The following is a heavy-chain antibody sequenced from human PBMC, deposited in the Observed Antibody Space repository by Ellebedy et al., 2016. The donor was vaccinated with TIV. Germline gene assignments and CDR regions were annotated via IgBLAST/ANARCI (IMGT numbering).Heavy chain of an antibody. D-gene: IGHD1-26*01. CDR3: AKDRWELRYYFDY. CDR2: ISYDGSNK. J-gene: IGHJ4*02. V-gene: IGHV3-30*18. Sequence: GESLKISXAASGFTFSSYGMHWVRQAPGKGLEWVAVISYDGSNKYYADSVKGRFTISRDNSKNTLYLQMNSLRAEDTAVYYCAKDRWELRYYFDYWGQGTLVTVSS. CDR1: GFTFSSYG.